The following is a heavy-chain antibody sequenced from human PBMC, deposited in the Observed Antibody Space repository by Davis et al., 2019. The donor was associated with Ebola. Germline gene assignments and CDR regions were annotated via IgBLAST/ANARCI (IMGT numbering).Heavy chain of an antibody. V-gene: IGHV1-69*02. D-gene: IGHD3-22*01. CDR1: GGTFSSYT. CDR3: ARGRRDYYDSSGYYYVGWYFDY. Sequence: AASVKVSCKASGGTFSSYTISWVRQAPGQGLEWMGRIIPILGIANYAQKFQGRVTITADKSTSTAYMELSSLRSEDTAVYYCARGRRDYYDSSGYYYVGWYFDYWGQGTLVTVSS. CDR2: IIPILGIA. J-gene: IGHJ4*02.